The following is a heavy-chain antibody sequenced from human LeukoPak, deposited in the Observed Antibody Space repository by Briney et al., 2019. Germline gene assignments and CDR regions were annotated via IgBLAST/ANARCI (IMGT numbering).Heavy chain of an antibody. V-gene: IGHV1-2*02. D-gene: IGHD5-18*01. Sequence: EASVKVSCKAPGYTFTGYYMHWVRQAPGQGLEWMGWINPNSGGTNYAQKFQGRVTMTRDTSIGTAYMELSRLRSDDTAVYYCARQRIQLPNWFDPWGQGTLVTAYS. CDR2: INPNSGGT. CDR3: ARQRIQLPNWFDP. J-gene: IGHJ5*02. CDR1: GYTFTGYY.